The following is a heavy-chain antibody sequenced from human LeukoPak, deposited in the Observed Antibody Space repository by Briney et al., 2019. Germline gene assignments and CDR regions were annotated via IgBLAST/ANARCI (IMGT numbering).Heavy chain of an antibody. CDR1: GFTFSSYS. Sequence: GGSLRLSCAASGFTFSSYSMNWVRQAPGKGLEWVSSISSSSSYIYYEASVKGRFTISRDNAKNSLYLQMNSLRAEDTAVYYCAGEIAAAAILDYWGQGTLVTVSS. CDR3: AGEIAAAAILDY. CDR2: ISSSSSYI. J-gene: IGHJ4*02. V-gene: IGHV3-21*01. D-gene: IGHD6-13*01.